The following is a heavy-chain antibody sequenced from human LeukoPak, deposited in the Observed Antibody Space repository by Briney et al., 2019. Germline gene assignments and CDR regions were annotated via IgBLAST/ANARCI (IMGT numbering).Heavy chain of an antibody. V-gene: IGHV3-23*01. CDR1: GFTFTTYA. Sequence: GGSLRLSCAASGFTFTTYAMTWVRQAPGKGLEWVSSITGSGGSTYYGDSVKGRFTISRDNSKNTLYLQMNSLRAEDTAVYYCTRCPHYDYVWGSYRPYYYYYMDVWGKGTTVTVSS. J-gene: IGHJ6*03. CDR2: ITGSGGST. CDR3: TRCPHYDYVWGSYRPYYYYYMDV. D-gene: IGHD3-16*02.